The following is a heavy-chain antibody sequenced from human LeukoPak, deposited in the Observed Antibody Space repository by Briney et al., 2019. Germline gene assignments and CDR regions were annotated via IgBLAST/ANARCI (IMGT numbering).Heavy chain of an antibody. CDR1: GYGFTSYW. CDR2: IYLGDSDT. D-gene: IGHD3-10*01. Sequence: GESLQISCQGSGYGFTSYWIGWGRQMPGKGVEWMGIIYLGDSDTRYSPSFQGQVTISADKSISTAYLQWSSLKASDTALYYCARGPDYYGSGSYYNPPFDYWGQGTLVTVSS. J-gene: IGHJ4*02. V-gene: IGHV5-51*01. CDR3: ARGPDYYGSGSYYNPPFDY.